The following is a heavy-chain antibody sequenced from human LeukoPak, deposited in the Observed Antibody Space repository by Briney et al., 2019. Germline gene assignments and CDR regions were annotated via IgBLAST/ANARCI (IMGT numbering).Heavy chain of an antibody. J-gene: IGHJ6*02. CDR1: GFTFTSSA. CDR2: IVVGSGNT. Sequence: ASVKVSCKASGFTFTSSAVQWVRQARGQRLEWIGWIVVGSGNTNYAQKFRERVTITRDMSTSTAYMELSSLRSEDTAVYYCAAGYCSGGSCYPYYYYGMDVWGQGTTVTVSS. D-gene: IGHD2-15*01. CDR3: AAGYCSGGSCYPYYYYGMDV. V-gene: IGHV1-58*01.